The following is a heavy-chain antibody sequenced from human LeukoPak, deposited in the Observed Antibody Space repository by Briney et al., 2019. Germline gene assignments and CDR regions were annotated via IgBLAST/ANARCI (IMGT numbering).Heavy chain of an antibody. CDR3: VAPGASGFVGNFWSGPLDY. J-gene: IGHJ4*02. V-gene: IGHV1-46*01. Sequence: GASVKVSCKESGYTFTNHYIHWVRQAPGQGLEWMGMMNPSDGSTNYPQKFQGRVTMTRDTSTATAYMELSSLRFDDTAIYYCVAPGASGFVGNFWSGPLDYWGQGTLVTVSS. CDR1: GYTFTNHY. CDR2: MNPSDGST. D-gene: IGHD3-3*01.